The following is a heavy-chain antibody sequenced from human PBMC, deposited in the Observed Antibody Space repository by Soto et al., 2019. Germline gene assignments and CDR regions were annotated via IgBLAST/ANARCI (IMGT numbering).Heavy chain of an antibody. CDR1: GVSLNTADTW. D-gene: IGHD1-1*01. CDR3: VRSRQMESGNDYGLDV. J-gene: IGHJ6*02. Sequence: QVQLQESGSGLVKPSQSLSLTCTVSGVSLNTADTWWSWIRQSPGKGLEFIGYYHSGWSTYYGASFRSRVIISADTFNRQFSLKLSSVTVADTAVYFCVRSRQMESGNDYGLDVWCQGTTVTVSS. CDR2: YHSGWST. V-gene: IGHV4-30-4*01.